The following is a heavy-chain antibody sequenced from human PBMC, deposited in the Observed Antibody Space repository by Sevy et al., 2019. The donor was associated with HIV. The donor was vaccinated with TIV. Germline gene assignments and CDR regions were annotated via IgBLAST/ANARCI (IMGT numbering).Heavy chain of an antibody. CDR1: GFTFSKYS. D-gene: IGHD2-8*01. Sequence: GGSLRLSCAASGFTFSKYSMSWVRQPPGKGLEWVSTLSFGCGEINYADSVKGRFTISRDNSKSSVYQQMNNLRPEDTAVYYCAREGCTKPHDYWGQGTLVTFSS. V-gene: IGHV3-23*01. CDR3: AREGCTKPHDY. J-gene: IGHJ4*02. CDR2: LSFGCGEI.